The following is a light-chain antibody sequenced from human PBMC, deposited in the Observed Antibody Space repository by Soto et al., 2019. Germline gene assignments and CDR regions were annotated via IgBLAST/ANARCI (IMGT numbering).Light chain of an antibody. J-gene: IGKJ4*01. Sequence: DIQLTQSPSFLSASVGDRVTITCRASQGIASYLAWYQQKPGKAPKLLIYSASTLQSGVPSRFSGSGSGTEFTLTTSSLQPEDFATYYCQQLNSYPPALGGGAKVEIK. CDR1: QGIASY. CDR3: QQLNSYPPA. CDR2: SAS. V-gene: IGKV1-9*01.